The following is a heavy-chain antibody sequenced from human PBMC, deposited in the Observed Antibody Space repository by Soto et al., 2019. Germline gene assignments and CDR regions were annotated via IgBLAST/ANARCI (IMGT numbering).Heavy chain of an antibody. Sequence: PSQTLSLTCAISWDSVSTTTSAWIWIRQSPSRGLEWLGRTNYRSKWFNDYAVAVKSRITINADTSKNHFSLQLTSVTPEDTAIYYCARVSYKSGEYCDPWGQGTLVTVSS. CDR1: WDSVSTTTSA. CDR3: ARVSYKSGEYCDP. V-gene: IGHV6-1*01. CDR2: TNYRSKWFN. J-gene: IGHJ5*02. D-gene: IGHD3-10*01.